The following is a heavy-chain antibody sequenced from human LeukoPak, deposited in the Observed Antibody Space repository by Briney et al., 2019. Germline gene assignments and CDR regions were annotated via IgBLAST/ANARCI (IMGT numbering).Heavy chain of an antibody. CDR2: IGPSDSYT. V-gene: IGHV5-10-1*01. Sequence: GESLRISCKGSGYSFTSYWISWVRQMPGKGLEWMGRIGPSDSYTNYSPSFRGHVTISADKSISTAYLQWSRLKASDTAMYYCASSLVAAPNWYFDLWGRGTLVTVSS. CDR1: GYSFTSYW. CDR3: ASSLVAAPNWYFDL. J-gene: IGHJ2*01. D-gene: IGHD2-15*01.